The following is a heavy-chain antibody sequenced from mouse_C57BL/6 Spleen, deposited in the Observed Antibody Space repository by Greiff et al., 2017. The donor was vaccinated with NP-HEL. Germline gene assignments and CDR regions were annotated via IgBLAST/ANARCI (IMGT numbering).Heavy chain of an antibody. CDR2: INPSSGYT. D-gene: IGHD2-4*01. Sequence: QVQLQQSGAELARPGASVKMSCKASGYTFTSYTMHWVKQRPGQGLEWIGYINPSSGYTKYNQKFKDKATLTADKSSSTAYMQLSSLTSEDSAGYYWARSGDYDGTYFDYWGQGTTLTVSS. V-gene: IGHV1-4*01. CDR1: GYTFTSYT. J-gene: IGHJ2*01. CDR3: ARSGDYDGTYFDY.